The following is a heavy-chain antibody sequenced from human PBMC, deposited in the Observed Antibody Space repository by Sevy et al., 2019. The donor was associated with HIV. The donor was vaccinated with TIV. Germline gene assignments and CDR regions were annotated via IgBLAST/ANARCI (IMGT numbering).Heavy chain of an antibody. CDR1: GFTFRSFS. CDR2: ISSNGESG. J-gene: IGHJ4*02. V-gene: IGHV3-30*19. D-gene: IGHD1-26*01. Sequence: GGSLRLSCVASGFTFRSFSMHWVRQAPGKGLEWLALISSNGESGFYANSVRGRFTVSRDNSMNTLYLQMTSLTPEDTAVYYCARGPEWELTSFLSHWGQGTLVTVSS. CDR3: ARGPEWELTSFLSH.